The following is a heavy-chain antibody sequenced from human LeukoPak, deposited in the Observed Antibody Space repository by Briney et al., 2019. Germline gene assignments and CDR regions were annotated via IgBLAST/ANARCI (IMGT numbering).Heavy chain of an antibody. Sequence: SETLSLTCTVSGRSISSYYWSWIRQPPGKGLEWIGYIYYSGSTNYNPSLKSRVTISVDTSKNQFSLKLSSVTAADTAVYYCAREIAAAGTNWFDPWGQGTLVTVSS. CDR1: GRSISSYY. CDR2: IYYSGST. V-gene: IGHV4-59*01. J-gene: IGHJ5*02. CDR3: AREIAAAGTNWFDP. D-gene: IGHD6-13*01.